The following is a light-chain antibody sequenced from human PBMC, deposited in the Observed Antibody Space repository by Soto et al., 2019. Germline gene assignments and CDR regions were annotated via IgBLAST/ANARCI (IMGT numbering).Light chain of an antibody. CDR2: DAS. CDR1: QDIGSA. V-gene: IGKV1-13*02. Sequence: IQLTQSPSSLSASVGDRVTITCRAGQDIGSALAWYQQRPGQAPKLLLYDASHLEAGVPSRFSGSGSGTDFTLPITSLRPEDFATDYCQQFNGFPLTFGGGTKVQIK. J-gene: IGKJ4*01. CDR3: QQFNGFPLT.